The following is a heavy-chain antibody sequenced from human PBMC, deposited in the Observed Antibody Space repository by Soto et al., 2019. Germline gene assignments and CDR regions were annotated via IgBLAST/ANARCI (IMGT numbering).Heavy chain of an antibody. CDR1: GYSFTSYW. V-gene: IGHV5-51*01. CDR2: IYPGDSDT. CDR3: ARRPGYSSRWPHDAFDS. Sequence: GESLKISCKGSGYSFTSYWIGWVRQMPGKGLEWMGIIYPGDSDTRYSPSFQGQVTISADKSISTAYLQWSSLKASDTAMYYCARRPGYSSRWPHDAFDSWGQGTMVTVSS. J-gene: IGHJ3*02. D-gene: IGHD6-13*01.